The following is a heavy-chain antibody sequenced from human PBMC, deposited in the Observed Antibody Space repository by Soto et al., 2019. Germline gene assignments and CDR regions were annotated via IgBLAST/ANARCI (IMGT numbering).Heavy chain of an antibody. V-gene: IGHV3-23*01. D-gene: IGHD2-2*01. Sequence: EVQLLESGGGLVQPGGSLRLSCAPSGSTFSSYARGGVPKAPGRGRGWVSAISGSGGSTYYADSVKGRFTISRDNSKNTLYLQMNSLRAEDTAVYYCANAGVPAAFYGMDVWGQGTTVTVSS. J-gene: IGHJ6*02. CDR2: ISGSGGST. CDR3: ANAGVPAAFYGMDV. CDR1: GSTFSSYA.